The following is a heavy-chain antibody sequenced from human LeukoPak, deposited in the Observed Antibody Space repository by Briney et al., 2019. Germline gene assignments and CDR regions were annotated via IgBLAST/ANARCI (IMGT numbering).Heavy chain of an antibody. CDR2: IYYSGST. CDR3: ARQVTVGSFFDY. V-gene: IGHV4-39*01. Sequence: PSETLSLTCTVSGGSISSSSYYWGWIRQPPGKGLEWIGSIYYSGSTYYNPSLKSRVTISADTSKNQFSLKLSSVTAADTAVYYCARQVTVGSFFDYWGQGTLVTVSS. CDR1: GGSISSSSYY. J-gene: IGHJ4*02. D-gene: IGHD2-21*02.